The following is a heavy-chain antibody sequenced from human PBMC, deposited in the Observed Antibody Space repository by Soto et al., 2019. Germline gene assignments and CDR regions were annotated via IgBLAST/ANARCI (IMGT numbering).Heavy chain of an antibody. D-gene: IGHD1-1*01. V-gene: IGHV3-13*01. Sequence: PGGSLRLSCAASGFTFSSYDMHWVRQATGKGLEWVSAIGTAGDTYYPGSVKGRFTISRENAKNSLYLQMNSLRAGDTAVYYCARGPGGTLAFDIWGQATMVTVSS. CDR2: IGTAGDT. CDR1: GFTFSSYD. CDR3: ARGPGGTLAFDI. J-gene: IGHJ3*02.